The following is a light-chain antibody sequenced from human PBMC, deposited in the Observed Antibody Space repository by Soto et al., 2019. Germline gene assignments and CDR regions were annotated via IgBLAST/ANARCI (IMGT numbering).Light chain of an antibody. CDR1: NGDVGAYNY. CDR3: SSYGGSNTVV. V-gene: IGLV2-8*01. J-gene: IGLJ2*01. Sequence: QSALTQPPSASGSPGQSVTISCTGSNGDVGAYNYVSWYQQHPGKVPKLMIYDVSKRPSGVPDRLSGSKSGNTASLTVSGLQAEDEDDYYCSSYGGSNTVVFGGGTKLTVL. CDR2: DVS.